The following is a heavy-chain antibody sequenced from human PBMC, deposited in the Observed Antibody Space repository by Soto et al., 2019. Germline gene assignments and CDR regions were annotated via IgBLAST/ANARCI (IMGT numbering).Heavy chain of an antibody. V-gene: IGHV1-46*01. CDR2: INPSVGSP. CDR1: GYTFTDYY. D-gene: IGHD3-22*01. J-gene: IGHJ3*02. Sequence: QVHLVQSGAEVKKPGASVKVSCKASGYTFTDYYMHWVRQAPGLGLEWMGVINPSVGSPTYAQKFQGRVTMTMDTSTSTVYMELSSLRSEDTAVYYCARDREDYDDSSGYNDACDIWGQGTMVTVSS. CDR3: ARDREDYDDSSGYNDACDI.